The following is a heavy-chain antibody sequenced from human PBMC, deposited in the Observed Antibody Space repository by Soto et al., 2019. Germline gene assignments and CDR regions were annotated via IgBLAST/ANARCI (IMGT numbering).Heavy chain of an antibody. D-gene: IGHD3-22*01. CDR3: TRPSSGYYHDAFDI. Sequence: QAQLMQSGAEVKKPGSSVKVSCKASGGSFPSDTISWVRQAPGQGLEWLGGIVPVFGTPNHAQKFQGRVTISADGSTNTAYMELTSLRPEDTAVYYCTRPSSGYYHDAFDIWGQGTLVTVSS. V-gene: IGHV1-69*01. CDR2: IVPVFGTP. CDR1: GGSFPSDT. J-gene: IGHJ3*02.